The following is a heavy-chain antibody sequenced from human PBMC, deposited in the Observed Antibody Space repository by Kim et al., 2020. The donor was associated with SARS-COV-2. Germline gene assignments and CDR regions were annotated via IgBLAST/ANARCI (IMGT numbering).Heavy chain of an antibody. Sequence: KNYVGWVTGRFTISRDNARTSLYLQLNSLRAEDTAVYYCASLSSNYGMDVWGQGTTVTVSS. V-gene: IGHV3-7*01. D-gene: IGHD2-2*01. CDR2: K. J-gene: IGHJ6*02. CDR3: ASLSSNYGMDV.